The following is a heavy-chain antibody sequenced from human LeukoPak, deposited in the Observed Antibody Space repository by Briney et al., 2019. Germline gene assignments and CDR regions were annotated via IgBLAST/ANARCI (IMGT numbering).Heavy chain of an antibody. CDR2: MYHSGTS. CDR3: ARVARDVRAFDL. V-gene: IGHV4-31*01. J-gene: IGHJ3*01. Sequence: SETLSLTCNVSGGSITRGGNYWSWIRQHPGKGLEWIGYMYHSGTSYYNPSLQNQVIISVDTSQNQISLNLRSVTAADTAVYFCARVARDVRAFDLWGQGTLVTVSS. CDR1: GGSITRGGNY. D-gene: IGHD5-24*01.